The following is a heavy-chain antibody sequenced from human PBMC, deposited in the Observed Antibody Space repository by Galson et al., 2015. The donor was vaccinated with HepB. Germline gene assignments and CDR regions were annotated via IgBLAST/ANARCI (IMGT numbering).Heavy chain of an antibody. CDR3: VKSQWGMVVYDGDDY. CDR2: ISSNGGST. J-gene: IGHJ4*02. Sequence: SLRLSCAASGFTFSSYAMHWVRQAPGKGLEYVSAISSNGGSTYYADSVKGRFTISRDNSKNTLYLQMSSLRAEDTAVYYCVKSQWGMVVYDGDDYWGQGTLVTVSS. D-gene: IGHD5/OR15-5a*01. CDR1: GFTFSSYA. V-gene: IGHV3-64D*06.